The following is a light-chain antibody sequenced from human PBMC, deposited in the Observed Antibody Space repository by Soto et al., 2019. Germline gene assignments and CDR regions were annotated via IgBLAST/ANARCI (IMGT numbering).Light chain of an antibody. Sequence: QSVLTQPASVSGSPGQSITISCTGTSSDVGGYNYVSWYQQYPGKAPKLMIYDVSNRPSGVSNRFSGSKSGNTASLTISGLQAEDESDYYCSSYTGSSTYVFGTGTMVTVL. CDR1: SSDVGGYNY. J-gene: IGLJ1*01. CDR2: DVS. V-gene: IGLV2-14*01. CDR3: SSYTGSSTYV.